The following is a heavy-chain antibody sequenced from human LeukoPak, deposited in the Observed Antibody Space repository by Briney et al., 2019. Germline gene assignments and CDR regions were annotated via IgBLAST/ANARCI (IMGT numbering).Heavy chain of an antibody. Sequence: ASVKVSCKASGYTFTGYYMHWVRQAPGQGLEWMGWINPNSGGTNYAQKFQGRVTMTRDTSISTAYMELSRLRSDDTAVYYCARGVAMDTPWFGPWGQGTLVTVSS. V-gene: IGHV1-2*02. J-gene: IGHJ5*02. D-gene: IGHD5-18*01. CDR3: ARGVAMDTPWFGP. CDR1: GYTFTGYY. CDR2: INPNSGGT.